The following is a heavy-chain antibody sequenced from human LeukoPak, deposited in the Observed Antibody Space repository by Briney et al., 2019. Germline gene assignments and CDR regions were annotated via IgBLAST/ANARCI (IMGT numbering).Heavy chain of an antibody. D-gene: IGHD3-22*01. J-gene: IGHJ3*02. Sequence: SETLSLTCTVSGGSISSSSYYWDWVRQPPGKGLEWIGSVYYGGNTFYNSSLESRVTISVDMSKNQFSLELSSLTAADTAVYYCASDTMTPYAFDIWGQGAMVTVSS. V-gene: IGHV4-39*01. CDR2: VYYGGNT. CDR3: ASDTMTPYAFDI. CDR1: GGSISSSSYY.